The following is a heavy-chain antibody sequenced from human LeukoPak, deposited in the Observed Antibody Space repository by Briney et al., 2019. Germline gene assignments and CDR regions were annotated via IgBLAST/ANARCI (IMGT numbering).Heavy chain of an antibody. CDR2: IDHSGST. CDR3: ASWANYS. V-gene: IGHV4-38-2*02. D-gene: IGHD4/OR15-4a*01. CDR1: GYSINSGYY. Sequence: PSETLSLTCTVSGYSINSGYYWGWIRQPPGKGLEWIGSIDHSGSTYYNPSLKSRVTISVDTSKNQFSLKLSSVTAADTAVYYCASWANYSWGQGTLVTVSS. J-gene: IGHJ4*02.